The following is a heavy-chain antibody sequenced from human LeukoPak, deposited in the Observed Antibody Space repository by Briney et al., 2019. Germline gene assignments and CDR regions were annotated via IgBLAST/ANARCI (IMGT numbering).Heavy chain of an antibody. CDR2: IWYDGSKK. CDR1: GFTFSSYG. V-gene: IGHV3-33*01. CDR3: AREAVSYFYFDY. D-gene: IGHD3-10*01. Sequence: PGGSLRLSCAASGFTFSSYGMHWVRQAPGKGLEWGAIIWYDGSKKYYADSVEGRFTISRDNSKNTLYLQMNSLRAEDTAVYFCAREAVSYFYFDYWGQGTLVTVSS. J-gene: IGHJ4*02.